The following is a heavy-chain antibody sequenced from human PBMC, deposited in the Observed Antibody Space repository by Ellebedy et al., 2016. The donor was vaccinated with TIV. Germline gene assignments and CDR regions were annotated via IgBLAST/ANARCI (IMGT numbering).Heavy chain of an antibody. J-gene: IGHJ6*02. Sequence: GGSLRLSXAASGFTFRSYWMHWVRQAPGKGLVWVSRINSDESSTSYADSVKGRFTISRDNAKNTLYLQMNSLRAEDTAVYYCARDRGGGPRGTAMVKREARGYYYGMDVWGQGTTVTVSS. D-gene: IGHD5-18*01. CDR3: ARDRGGGPRGTAMVKREARGYYYGMDV. CDR1: GFTFRSYW. V-gene: IGHV3-74*01. CDR2: INSDESST.